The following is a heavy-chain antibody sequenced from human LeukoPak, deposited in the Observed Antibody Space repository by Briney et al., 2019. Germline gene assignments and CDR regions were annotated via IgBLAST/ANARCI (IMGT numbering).Heavy chain of an antibody. J-gene: IGHJ4*02. CDR1: GFTFNTYS. CDR3: ARDTSYYDSSGYYAGSDFDY. V-gene: IGHV3-21*01. D-gene: IGHD3-22*01. Sequence: PGGSLRLSCAASGFTFNTYSLNWVRQAPGKGLEWVSSISGSSSYTYYSDLVKGRFTISRDDARNPLYLQMNSLRAEDMAVYYCARDTSYYDSSGYYAGSDFDYWGQGTLVTVSS. CDR2: ISGSSSYT.